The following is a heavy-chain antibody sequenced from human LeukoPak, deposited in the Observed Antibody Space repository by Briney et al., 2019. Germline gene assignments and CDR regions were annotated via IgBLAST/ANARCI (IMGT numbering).Heavy chain of an antibody. J-gene: IGHJ4*02. Sequence: SETLSLTCTVSGGSISSYYWSWIRQSPGKGLEWIGYIFYTGSTNYNPSLSGRVTISIDMSRNEFSLKLSSVTAADTAVYYCARGVYIAAAQYGYWGQGTLVTVSS. D-gene: IGHD6-13*01. CDR3: ARGVYIAAAQYGY. CDR1: GGSISSYY. CDR2: IFYTGST. V-gene: IGHV4-59*01.